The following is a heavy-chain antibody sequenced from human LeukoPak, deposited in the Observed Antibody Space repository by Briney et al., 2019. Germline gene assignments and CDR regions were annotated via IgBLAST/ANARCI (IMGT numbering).Heavy chain of an antibody. J-gene: IGHJ4*02. V-gene: IGHV3-30-3*01. D-gene: IGHD6-6*01. CDR2: ISYDGSNK. CDR3: ARDRAGKIAARLDY. CDR1: GFTFSSYA. Sequence: GASLRLSCAASGFTFSSYAMHWVRQAPGKGLEWVAVISYDGSNKYYADSVKGRFTISRDNSKNTLYLQMNSLRAEDTAVYYCARDRAGKIAARLDYWGQGTLVTVSS.